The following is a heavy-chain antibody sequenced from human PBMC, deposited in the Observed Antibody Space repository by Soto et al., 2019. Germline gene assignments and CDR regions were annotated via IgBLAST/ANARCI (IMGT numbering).Heavy chain of an antibody. CDR1: SGSISSGDYY. Sequence: SETLSLTCTVSSGSISSGDYYWSWIRQPPGKGLEWIGYIYYSGSTFYNPSLKSRLIISLHVSKNQFSLKLSSVTAADTAMYFCARNLAYYYDSSGYHPSGYFDSWGQGTLVTVSS. J-gene: IGHJ4*02. CDR3: ARNLAYYYDSSGYHPSGYFDS. V-gene: IGHV4-30-4*01. D-gene: IGHD3-22*01. CDR2: IYYSGST.